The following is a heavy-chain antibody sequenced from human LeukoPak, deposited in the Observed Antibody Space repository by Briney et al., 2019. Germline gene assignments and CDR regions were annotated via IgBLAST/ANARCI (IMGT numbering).Heavy chain of an antibody. Sequence: GGSLRLSCAASGFTFSSYWMSWVRQAPGKGLEWVANIKQDGSEKYYVDSVKGRFTISRDNAKNSLYLQMNSLRAEDTAVYYCARESCGGDCSSGDSQHWGQGTLVTVSS. CDR3: ARESCGGDCSSGDSQH. J-gene: IGHJ1*01. CDR2: IKQDGSEK. V-gene: IGHV3-7*03. D-gene: IGHD2-21*02. CDR1: GFTFSSYW.